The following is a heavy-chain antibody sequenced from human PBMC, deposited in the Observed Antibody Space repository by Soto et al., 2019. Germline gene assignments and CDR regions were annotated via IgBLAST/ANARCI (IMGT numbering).Heavy chain of an antibody. CDR2: ITPMSGTT. D-gene: IGHD6-6*01. V-gene: IGHV1-69*06. Sequence: QVQLVQSGAEVKKSGSSVKVSCKAPGETFRRDDIGWVRQAPGQGLEWLGGITPMSGTTDYAQKFQGRVTISADKSTGTAYFELSSLTFDDTGVYYCARGVSMAGRPGFFHHWGQGSLVTVSS. CDR1: GETFRRDD. J-gene: IGHJ1*01. CDR3: ARGVSMAGRPGFFHH.